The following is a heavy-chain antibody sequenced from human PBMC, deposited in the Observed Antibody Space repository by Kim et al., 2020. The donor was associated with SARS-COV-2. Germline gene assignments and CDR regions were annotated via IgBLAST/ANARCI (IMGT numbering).Heavy chain of an antibody. CDR1: GYTFTSYA. CDR2: INTNTGNP. V-gene: IGHV7-4-1*02. Sequence: ASVKVSCKASGYTFTSYAMNWVRQAPGQGLEWMGWINTNTGNPTYAQGFTGRFVFSLDTSVSTAYLQISSLKAEDTAVYYCARLSLGHGYSYEFDYWGQGTLVTVSS. CDR3: ARLSLGHGYSYEFDY. J-gene: IGHJ4*02. D-gene: IGHD5-18*01.